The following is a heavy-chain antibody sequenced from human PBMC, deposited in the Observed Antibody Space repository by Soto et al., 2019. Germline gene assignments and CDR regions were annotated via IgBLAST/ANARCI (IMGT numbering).Heavy chain of an antibody. J-gene: IGHJ4*02. CDR1: GDSISSFY. CDR3: ARVGYCSSTPCWPIGYFEY. D-gene: IGHD2-2*01. V-gene: IGHV4-59*01. CDR2: IFSSGST. Sequence: QVQLQESGPGLVKPSETLSLTCTVSGDSISSFYWTWIRQPPGKGLEWVGYIFSSGSTNYNPSLKSRVTISVDTSENQFSLKLTSVPAAATAVYYSARVGYCSSTPCWPIGYFEYWGQGTLVTVSS.